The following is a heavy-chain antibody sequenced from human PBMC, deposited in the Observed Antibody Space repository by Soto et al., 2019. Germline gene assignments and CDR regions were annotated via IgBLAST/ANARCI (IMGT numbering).Heavy chain of an antibody. V-gene: IGHV4-4*02. Sequence: QVKLQESGPGLVKPSGTLSLTCAVSGGSISSSNWWRWVRQPPGKGLGWIGETYHSGNTNYNPSLKSRVTISVDKSKNQFSLKLSSVTAADTAVYYCARVAAAGTYFDYWGQGTLVTVSS. J-gene: IGHJ4*02. D-gene: IGHD6-13*01. CDR2: TYHSGNT. CDR1: GGSISSSNW. CDR3: ARVAAAGTYFDY.